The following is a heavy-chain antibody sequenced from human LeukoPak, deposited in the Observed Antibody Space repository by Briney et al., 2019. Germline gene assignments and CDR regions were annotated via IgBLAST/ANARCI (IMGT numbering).Heavy chain of an antibody. CDR3: ARGRRVWFGDRSFPYY. CDR2: ISSSGSNI. D-gene: IGHD3-10*01. V-gene: IGHV3-48*03. Sequence: AGSRSLSWAAAGFTFSSYEMNWVRQAPGKGLGWVSYISSSGSNIYYAISAKVRFTSSRDNANNSLYLQMNSLRAEDTADYYCARGRRVWFGDRSFPYYWAKGTVVRVSS. J-gene: IGHJ4*02. CDR1: GFTFSSYE.